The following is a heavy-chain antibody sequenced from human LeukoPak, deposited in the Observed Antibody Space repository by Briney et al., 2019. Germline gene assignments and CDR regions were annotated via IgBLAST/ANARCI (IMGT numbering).Heavy chain of an antibody. V-gene: IGHV3-30-3*01. CDR3: ARGEDLGYCSGGSCQGWFDP. D-gene: IGHD2-15*01. J-gene: IGHJ5*02. CDR1: GFTFSSYA. Sequence: PGGSLRLSCAASGFTFSSYARHWVRQAPGKGLEWVAVISYDGSNKYYADSVKGRFTISRDNSKNTLYLQMNSLRAEDTAVYYCARGEDLGYCSGGSCQGWFDPWGQGTLVTVSS. CDR2: ISYDGSNK.